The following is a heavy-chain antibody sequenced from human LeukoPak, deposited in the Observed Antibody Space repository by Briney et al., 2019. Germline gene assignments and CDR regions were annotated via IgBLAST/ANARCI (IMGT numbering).Heavy chain of an antibody. J-gene: IGHJ2*01. CDR3: ATGIAAAGTNIWYFDL. Sequence: GGSLRLSCAASGFTFSSYSMNWVRQAPGKGLEWVSSISSSSSYIYYADSVKGRFTISRDNAKNSLYLQMNSLRAEDTAVYYCATGIAAAGTNIWYFDLWGRGTLVTVSS. CDR2: ISSSSSYI. CDR1: GFTFSSYS. V-gene: IGHV3-21*01. D-gene: IGHD6-13*01.